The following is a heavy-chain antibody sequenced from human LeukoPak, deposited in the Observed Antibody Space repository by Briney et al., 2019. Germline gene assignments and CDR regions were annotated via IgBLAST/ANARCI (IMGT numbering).Heavy chain of an antibody. Sequence: APVKVSCKASGYTFISYYIHWVRQAPGQGLEWLGIINPSGGYTSYAQKFQGRVTMTRDTSTSTVYMDLSSLRSEDTAVYYCARDRGSCIFDYWGQGTLVTVSS. V-gene: IGHV1-46*01. CDR2: INPSGGYT. J-gene: IGHJ4*02. CDR3: ARDRGSCIFDY. D-gene: IGHD1-26*01. CDR1: GYTFISYY.